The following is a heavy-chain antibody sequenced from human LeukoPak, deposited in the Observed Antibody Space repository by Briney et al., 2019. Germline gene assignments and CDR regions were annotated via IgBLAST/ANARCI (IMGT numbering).Heavy chain of an antibody. D-gene: IGHD4-17*01. CDR2: IGANGGAT. J-gene: IGHJ3*01. CDR1: GFIFSNYY. V-gene: IGHV3-23*01. CDR3: GRDPNGDYLGAFDF. Sequence: PGGSLRLSCAASGFIFSNYYLVWVRQAPGKGLDLISGIGANGGATYYADSVKGRFTISRDNSRETLYLHMNGLRADDTAVYYCGRDPNGDYLGAFDFWGQGTTVSVSS.